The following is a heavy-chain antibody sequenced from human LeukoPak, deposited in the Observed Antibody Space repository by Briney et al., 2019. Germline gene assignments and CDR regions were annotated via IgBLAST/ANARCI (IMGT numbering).Heavy chain of an antibody. J-gene: IGHJ4*02. V-gene: IGHV4-4*09. Sequence: SETLSLTCTVFGGSISSYYWSWIRQPPGKGLEWIGYIYTSGSTNYNPSLKSRVTISVDTSKNQFSLKLSSVTAADTAVYYCARHPWSGYAWMDYWGQGTLVTVSS. CDR3: ARHPWSGYAWMDY. CDR2: IYTSGST. D-gene: IGHD3-3*01. CDR1: GGSISSYY.